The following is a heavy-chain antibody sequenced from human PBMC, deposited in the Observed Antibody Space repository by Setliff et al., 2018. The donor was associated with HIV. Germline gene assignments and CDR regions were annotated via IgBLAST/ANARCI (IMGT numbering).Heavy chain of an antibody. CDR3: AIRSLLGLQL. V-gene: IGHV3-21*01. Sequence: GGSLRLSCAASGFTFSSYKMDWVRQAPGKGLEWVSSISGGGSDIDYADSVKGRFTVSRDNAKNSLYLQMNSLSFEDTAVYYCAIRSLLGLQLWGQGSLVTVSS. J-gene: IGHJ1*01. CDR2: ISGGGSDI. CDR1: GFTFSSYK.